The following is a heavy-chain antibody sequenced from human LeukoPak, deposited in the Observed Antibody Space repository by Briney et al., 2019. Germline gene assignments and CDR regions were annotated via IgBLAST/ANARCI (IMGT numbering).Heavy chain of an antibody. CDR1: GGSFSGYY. V-gene: IGHV4-34*01. D-gene: IGHD2-2*01. CDR2: INHSGST. CDR3: ARRAPRIVVVPAALDY. Sequence: KPSETLSLTCAVYGGSFSGYYWSWIRQPPGKGLEWIGEINHSGSTNYNPSLKSRVTISVDTSKNQFSLKLSSVTAADTAVYYCARRAPRIVVVPAALDYWGQGTLVTVSS. J-gene: IGHJ4*02.